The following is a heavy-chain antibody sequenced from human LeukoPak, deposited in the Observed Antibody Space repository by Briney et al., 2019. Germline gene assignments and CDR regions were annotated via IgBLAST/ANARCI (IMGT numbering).Heavy chain of an antibody. J-gene: IGHJ4*02. CDR1: GGTFSSYA. Sequence: GASVKVSCKASGGTFSSYAISWVRQAPGQGLEWMGWINPNSGGTNYAQKFQGRVTMTRDTSISTAYMELSRLRSDDTAVYYCARINVAWELLDFDYWGQGTLVTVSS. D-gene: IGHD1-26*01. CDR3: ARINVAWELLDFDY. V-gene: IGHV1-2*02. CDR2: INPNSGGT.